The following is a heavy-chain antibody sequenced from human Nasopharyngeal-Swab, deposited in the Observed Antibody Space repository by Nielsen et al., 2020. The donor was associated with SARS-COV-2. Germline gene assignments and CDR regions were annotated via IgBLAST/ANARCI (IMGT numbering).Heavy chain of an antibody. J-gene: IGHJ3*02. CDR1: GYTFTGYY. Sequence: ASVKVSCKASGYTFTGYYMHWVRQAPGQGLEWMGWINPNSGGTNYAQKFQGWVTVTRDTSISTAYMELSRLRSDDTAVYYCARDFGPYSSSWNAFDIWGQGTMVTVSS. CDR3: ARDFGPYSSSWNAFDI. D-gene: IGHD6-13*01. V-gene: IGHV1-2*04. CDR2: INPNSGGT.